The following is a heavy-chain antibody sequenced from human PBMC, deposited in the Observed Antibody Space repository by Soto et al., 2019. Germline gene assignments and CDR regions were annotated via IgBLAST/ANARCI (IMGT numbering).Heavy chain of an antibody. J-gene: IGHJ6*02. D-gene: IGHD3-3*01. CDR2: ISAYNGNT. V-gene: IGHV1-18*01. Sequence: QVQLVQSGAEVKKPGASVKVSYKASGYTFTSYGISWVRQAPGQGLEWMGWISAYNGNTNYAQKFQGRVTMTTDTSTSTAYMELRSLRSDDTAVYYCARDGEVFWSGYKYYYGMDVWGQGTTVTVSS. CDR3: ARDGEVFWSGYKYYYGMDV. CDR1: GYTFTSYG.